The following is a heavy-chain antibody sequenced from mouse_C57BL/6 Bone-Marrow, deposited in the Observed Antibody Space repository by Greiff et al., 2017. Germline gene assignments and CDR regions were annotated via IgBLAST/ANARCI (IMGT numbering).Heavy chain of an antibody. D-gene: IGHD1-1*01. CDR1: GYAFSSSW. CDR3: ARKDYCYAMDY. V-gene: IGHV1-82*01. CDR2: IYPGDGDT. Sequence: QVQLKQSGPELVKPGASVKISCKASGYAFSSSWMNWVKQRPGKGLEWIGRIYPGDGDTNYNGKFKGKATLTADKSSSTAYMQLSSLTSEDSAVYFCARKDYCYAMDYWGQGTSVTVSS. J-gene: IGHJ4*01.